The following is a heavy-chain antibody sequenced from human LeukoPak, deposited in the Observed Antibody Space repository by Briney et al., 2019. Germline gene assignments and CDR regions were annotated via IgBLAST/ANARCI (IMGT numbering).Heavy chain of an antibody. CDR3: ARVIWELLWDALNI. CDR1: GYTFSGYY. D-gene: IGHD1-26*01. J-gene: IGHJ3*02. CDR2: INPNSGDT. V-gene: IGHV1-2*02. Sequence: ASVKVSCKASGYTFSGYYIHWVRQAPGQGPEWMGWINPNSGDTNYAQDFQGRVTMTRDTSISTAYMELSRLRSDDTAVYYCARVIWELLWDALNIWGQGTMVTVSS.